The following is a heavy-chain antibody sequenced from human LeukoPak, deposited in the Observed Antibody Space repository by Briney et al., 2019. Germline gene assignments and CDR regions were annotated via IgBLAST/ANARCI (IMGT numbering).Heavy chain of an antibody. J-gene: IGHJ4*02. D-gene: IGHD6-13*01. Sequence: ASVKVSCKASGYTFTSYGISWVRQAPGQGLEGMGWISAYNGNTNYAQKLQGRVTMTTHTSTSTAYMELRSLRSDDTAVYYCAREGRAAAGFHFDYWGQGTLVTVSS. CDR3: AREGRAAAGFHFDY. CDR1: GYTFTSYG. CDR2: ISAYNGNT. V-gene: IGHV1-18*01.